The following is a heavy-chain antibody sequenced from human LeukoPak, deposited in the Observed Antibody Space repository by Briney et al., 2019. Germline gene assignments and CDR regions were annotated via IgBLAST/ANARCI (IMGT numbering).Heavy chain of an antibody. J-gene: IGHJ6*03. CDR3: ARAAGQLVSYYYYYYMDV. D-gene: IGHD6-13*01. CDR1: GFTVSSNY. V-gene: IGHV3-53*01. Sequence: PGGSLRLSCAASGFTVSSNYMSWVRQAPGKGLEWASVIYSGGSTYYADSVKGRFTISRDNSKNTLYLQMNSLRAEDTAVYYCARAAGQLVSYYYYYYMDVWGKGTTVTVSS. CDR2: IYSGGST.